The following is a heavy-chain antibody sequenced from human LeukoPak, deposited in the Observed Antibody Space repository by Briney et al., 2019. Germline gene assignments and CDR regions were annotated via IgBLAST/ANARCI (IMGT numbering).Heavy chain of an antibody. J-gene: IGHJ3*02. Sequence: ASVKVSCKASGYSFTSHYMHWVRQAPGQGLEWMGIINPSGGSTSYAQKFQGRVTMTTDTSTSTAYMELRSLRSDDTAVYYCAREGNEWEQSSHDAFDIWGQGTMVTVSS. V-gene: IGHV1-46*01. CDR1: GYSFTSHY. CDR2: INPSGGST. D-gene: IGHD1-26*01. CDR3: AREGNEWEQSSHDAFDI.